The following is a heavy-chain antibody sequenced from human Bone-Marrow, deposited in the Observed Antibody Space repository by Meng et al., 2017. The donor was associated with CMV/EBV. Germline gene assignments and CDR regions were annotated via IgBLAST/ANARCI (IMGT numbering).Heavy chain of an antibody. V-gene: IGHV3-33*06. CDR2: IWYDGSNK. Sequence: GESLKISCAASGFTFSSYGMHWVRQAPGKGLEWVAVIWYDGSNKYYADSVKGRFTISRDNSKNMLYLQMNSLRAEDTAVYYCAKDWGNYYDSVYYYYGMDVWGQGTTVTVSS. D-gene: IGHD3-22*01. J-gene: IGHJ6*02. CDR1: GFTFSSYG. CDR3: AKDWGNYYDSVYYYYGMDV.